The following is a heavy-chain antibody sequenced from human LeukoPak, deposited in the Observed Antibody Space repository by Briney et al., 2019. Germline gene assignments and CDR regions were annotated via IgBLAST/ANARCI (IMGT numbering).Heavy chain of an antibody. D-gene: IGHD3-10*01. V-gene: IGHV3-15*01. CDR2: IKSKTDGGTT. J-gene: IGHJ4*02. CDR3: TTDHHLLWFRELGSTFYGDY. CDR1: GFTFSNAW. Sequence: PGGSLRLSCAASGFTFSNAWMNWVRQAPGKGLEWVGRIKSKTDGGTTDYAAPVKGRFTISRDDSKNTLYLQTNSLKTEDTAVSYCTTDHHLLWFRELGSTFYGDYWGQGTLVSVSS.